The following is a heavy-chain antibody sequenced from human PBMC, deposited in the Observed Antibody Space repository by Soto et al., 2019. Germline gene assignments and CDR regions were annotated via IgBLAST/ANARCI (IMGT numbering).Heavy chain of an antibody. D-gene: IGHD3-10*01. CDR3: AKGRGGSGSLTPRVDF. Sequence: EVQLLESGGGLVQPGGSLRLSCAASGFTFNNYAMTWVRQAPGKGLEWVSAISGGGDTTSYADSVKGRFTVSREGSKNPLYLQMGILRAEDTALYYCAKGRGGSGSLTPRVDFWGQGTLVTVSS. V-gene: IGHV3-23*01. CDR1: GFTFNNYA. J-gene: IGHJ4*02. CDR2: ISGGGDTT.